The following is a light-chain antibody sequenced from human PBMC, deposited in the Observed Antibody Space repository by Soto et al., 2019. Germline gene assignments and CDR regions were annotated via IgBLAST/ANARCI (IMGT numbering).Light chain of an antibody. CDR1: QSVSSY. CDR3: QQRSKWPYT. Sequence: EIVLTQSPATLSLSPGERATLSCRASQSVSSYLAWYHQKPGQAPRLLIYDASNTATGIPARFSGSGSWTDFTLTISSLEPEDFAVYYCQQRSKWPYTFGQGTKLEIK. J-gene: IGKJ2*01. V-gene: IGKV3-11*01. CDR2: DAS.